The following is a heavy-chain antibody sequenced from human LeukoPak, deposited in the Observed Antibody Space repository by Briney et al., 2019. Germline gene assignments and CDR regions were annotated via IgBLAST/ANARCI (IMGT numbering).Heavy chain of an antibody. CDR2: INPSGGST. Sequence: ASVKVSCKASGYTFTSYYMHWVRQAPGQGLEWMGIINPSGGSTSYAQKFQGRVTMARDMSTSTVYMELSSLRSEDMAVYYCARARYETRIWPKSRYDYYHYMDVWGKGTTVTVSS. D-gene: IGHD3-3*01. V-gene: IGHV1-46*01. CDR1: GYTFTSYY. J-gene: IGHJ6*03. CDR3: ARARYETRIWPKSRYDYYHYMDV.